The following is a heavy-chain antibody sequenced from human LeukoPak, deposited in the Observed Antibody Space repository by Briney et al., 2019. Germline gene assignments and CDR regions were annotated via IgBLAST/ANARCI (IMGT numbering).Heavy chain of an antibody. Sequence: PGGSLRLSCAASGFTFSNYAMSWVRQAPGRGLEWVSAIRGSGGSTYYADSVKGRFTISRDNSKNTLHLQMNSLRAEDTAVYHCARQLGYCSDGSCYFDYWGQGTLVTVSS. CDR1: GFTFSNYA. CDR2: IRGSGGST. J-gene: IGHJ4*02. V-gene: IGHV3-23*01. CDR3: ARQLGYCSDGSCYFDY. D-gene: IGHD2-15*01.